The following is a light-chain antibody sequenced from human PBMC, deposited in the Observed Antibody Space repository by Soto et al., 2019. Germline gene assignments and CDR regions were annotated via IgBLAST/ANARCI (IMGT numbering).Light chain of an antibody. Sequence: EIVVTQSPATLSLSPEERATLSCRASQRVSSNLAWYQVKPGQAPRLLIYVASTRATGVPARFSDSGSGTEFTLTISSLKSEDFAVYYCQQYSSWPPLTLGGGTKVEI. CDR3: QQYSSWPPLT. J-gene: IGKJ4*01. V-gene: IGKV3-15*01. CDR1: QRVSSN. CDR2: VAS.